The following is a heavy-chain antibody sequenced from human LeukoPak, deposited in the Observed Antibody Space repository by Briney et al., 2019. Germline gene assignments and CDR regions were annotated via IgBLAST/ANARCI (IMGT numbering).Heavy chain of an antibody. D-gene: IGHD3-10*01. CDR2: INPNSGGT. V-gene: IGHV1-2*02. CDR1: GYTFTGYY. Sequence: ASVKLSCTASGYTFTGYYLHWVRQAPGQGLEWMCWINPNSGGTMYAQKFQGRVTMTKDTSSSTAYLELSRLRSDDTAVYFCARDRARVTMVRGVMDAFDIWGQGTMVTVSS. CDR3: ARDRARVTMVRGVMDAFDI. J-gene: IGHJ3*02.